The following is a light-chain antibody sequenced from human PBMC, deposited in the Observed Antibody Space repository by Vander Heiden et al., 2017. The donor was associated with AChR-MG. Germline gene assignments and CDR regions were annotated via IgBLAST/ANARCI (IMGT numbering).Light chain of an antibody. CDR2: AAS. V-gene: IGKV1-9*01. CDR1: QGISSY. CDR3: QQLNSYPPT. Sequence: DIQLTQSPSFLSASVGDRVTITCRASQGISSYLAWYQQKPGKAPKLLIYAASTLQSGIQSRFSGSGSGTEFTLTTYYCQQLNSYPPTFGGGTKVEIK. J-gene: IGKJ4*01.